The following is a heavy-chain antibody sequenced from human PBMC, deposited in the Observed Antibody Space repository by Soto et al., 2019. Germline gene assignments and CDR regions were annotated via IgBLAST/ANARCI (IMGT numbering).Heavy chain of an antibody. CDR1: GFTFSSYG. CDR2: ISYDGSNK. J-gene: IGHJ6*02. CDR3: ARDNPRSSGWDV. V-gene: IGHV3-30*03. Sequence: GSLRLSCAASGFTFSSYGMHWVRQAPGKGLEWVAVISYDGSNKYYADSVKGRFTISRDNAKNSLYLQMNSLRDEDTAVYYCARDNPRSSGWDVWGQGTTVTVSS.